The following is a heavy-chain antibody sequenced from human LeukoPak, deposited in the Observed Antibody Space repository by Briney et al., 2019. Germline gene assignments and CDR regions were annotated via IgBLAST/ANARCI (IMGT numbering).Heavy chain of an antibody. Sequence: SETLSLTCTVSGGSISSYYWSWIRQPAGKGLEWVGRIYTSGRTNYNPSLKSRVTMSVDTSKNQFSLKLRSMTAADTAVYYCARISSSNWYNERGAFDVWGQGTMVTVSS. V-gene: IGHV4-4*07. CDR2: IYTSGRT. J-gene: IGHJ3*01. D-gene: IGHD6-13*01. CDR1: GGSISSYY. CDR3: ARISSSNWYNERGAFDV.